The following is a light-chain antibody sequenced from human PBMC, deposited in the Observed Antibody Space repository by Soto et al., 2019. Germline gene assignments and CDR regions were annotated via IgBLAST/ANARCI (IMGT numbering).Light chain of an antibody. CDR1: QSISKS. CDR3: AQSYSGLGA. Sequence: DFQVTQSPSSLSASVGDRVTITCRASQSISKSLNWYQQKPGKAPELLIYAASTLQSGVPSRFSGSGSGTDFTLTISSLHPEDSASYFCAQSYSGLGAFGQGTKVDIK. V-gene: IGKV1-39*01. CDR2: AAS. J-gene: IGKJ1*01.